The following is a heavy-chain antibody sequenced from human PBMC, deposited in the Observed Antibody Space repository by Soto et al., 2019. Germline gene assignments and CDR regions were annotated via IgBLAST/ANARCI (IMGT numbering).Heavy chain of an antibody. CDR3: ARSPAGYSYGYGADC. D-gene: IGHD5-18*01. CDR2: IKQDGSER. V-gene: IGHV3-7*01. J-gene: IGHJ4*02. CDR1: GFTFSNYW. Sequence: EVQLVESGGGLVQPGGSLRLSCAASGFTFSNYWMSWVRQAPGKGLEWVANIKQDGSERFYVDSVKGRFTISRDNAKNSLYLQMNSLRAEDTAVYYCARSPAGYSYGYGADCWGQGTLVTVSS.